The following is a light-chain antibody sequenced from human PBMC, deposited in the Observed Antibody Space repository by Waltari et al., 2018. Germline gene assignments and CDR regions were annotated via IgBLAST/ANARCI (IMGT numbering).Light chain of an antibody. CDR1: QIESNS. CDR3: QVWDANTDPGV. Sequence: SYVLTQPPSVSVAPGESARLTFWGKQIESNSLPLYRQRPGKAPVLVIPYDSDRPSGIPDRLSGSNSGNTATLTISRVEAGDEADYYCQVWDANTDPGVFGTGTEVTVL. CDR2: YDS. V-gene: IGLV3-21*01. J-gene: IGLJ1*01.